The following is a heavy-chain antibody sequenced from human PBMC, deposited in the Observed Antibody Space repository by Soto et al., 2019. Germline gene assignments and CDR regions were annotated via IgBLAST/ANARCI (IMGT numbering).Heavy chain of an antibody. CDR3: ARAGYSSGWYPRRFDP. J-gene: IGHJ5*02. Sequence: SETLSLTCAVYGGSFSGYYWSWIRQPPGKGLEWIGEINHSGSTNYNPSLKSRVTISVDTSKNQFSLKLSSVTAADTAVYYCARAGYSSGWYPRRFDPWGQGTLVT. CDR2: INHSGST. V-gene: IGHV4-34*01. CDR1: GGSFSGYY. D-gene: IGHD6-19*01.